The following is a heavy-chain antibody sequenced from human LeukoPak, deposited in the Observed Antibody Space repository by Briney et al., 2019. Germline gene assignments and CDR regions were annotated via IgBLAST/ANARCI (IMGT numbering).Heavy chain of an antibody. Sequence: GGSLRLSCAASGFTFSSYAMSWVRQAPGKGLEWVSAISGSGGSTYYADSAKGRFTISRDNSKNTLYLQMNSLRAEDTAVYYCATPAYSSSWLGYYYYGMDVWGQGTTVTVSS. CDR1: GFTFSSYA. CDR2: ISGSGGST. V-gene: IGHV3-23*01. D-gene: IGHD6-13*01. J-gene: IGHJ6*02. CDR3: ATPAYSSSWLGYYYYGMDV.